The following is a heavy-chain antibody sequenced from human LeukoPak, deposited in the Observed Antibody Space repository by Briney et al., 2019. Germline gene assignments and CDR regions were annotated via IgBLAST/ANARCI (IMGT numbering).Heavy chain of an antibody. D-gene: IGHD2/OR15-2a*01. CDR2: IWDDGSNK. J-gene: IGHJ3*02. Sequence: GGSLGLSCAASGFTFSSYGMHWVRQAPGKGLEWVAVIWDDGSNKYYADSVKGRFTISRDNSKNTLYLQMNSLRVEDTAVYYCAVEYNSSPYAFDIWGQGTKVTVSS. CDR1: GFTFSSYG. CDR3: AVEYNSSPYAFDI. V-gene: IGHV3-33*01.